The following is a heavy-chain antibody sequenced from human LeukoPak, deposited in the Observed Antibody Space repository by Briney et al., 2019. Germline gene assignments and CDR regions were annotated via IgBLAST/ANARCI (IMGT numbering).Heavy chain of an antibody. V-gene: IGHV3-30-3*01. CDR1: GFTFSTYA. D-gene: IGHD3-10*01. Sequence: GGSLRLSCAASGFTFSTYAMHWVRQAPGKGLEWLAVISSDGSSKYYADSVRGRFTISRDSSKNTLYVQMNSLRDEDTAVYYCARQGLEFWGQGTLVTVSS. J-gene: IGHJ4*02. CDR2: ISSDGSSK. CDR3: ARQGLEF.